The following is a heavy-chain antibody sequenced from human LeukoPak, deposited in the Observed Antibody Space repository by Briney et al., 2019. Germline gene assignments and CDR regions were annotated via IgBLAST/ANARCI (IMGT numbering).Heavy chain of an antibody. J-gene: IGHJ3*01. Sequence: SQTLSLTCTVSGGSISSGDYYWSWIRQPPGKGLEWIGYIYYDESTYYNPSLKSRITISVDTSKNQFSLRLRSVTAADTAVYYCADLAGGTEAFHVWGQGTMVTVSS. CDR2: IYYDEST. CDR1: GGSISSGDYY. V-gene: IGHV4-30-4*01. CDR3: ADLAGGTEAFHV. D-gene: IGHD1-1*01.